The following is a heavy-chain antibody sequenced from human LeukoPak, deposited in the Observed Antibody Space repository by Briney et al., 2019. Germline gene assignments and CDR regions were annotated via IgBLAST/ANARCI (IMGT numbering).Heavy chain of an antibody. D-gene: IGHD1-26*01. CDR2: IRYDGSDK. CDR3: AKDLHPMVGAKTFDY. V-gene: IGHV3-30*02. CDR1: GFTVSSYG. Sequence: PGGSLRLSCAASGFTVSSYGMHWVRQAPGKGLEWVAFIRYDGSDKYYADSVKGRFTISRDNSKNTLFLQMNSLRAEDTAVYYCAKDLHPMVGAKTFDYWGQGTLVTVSS. J-gene: IGHJ4*02.